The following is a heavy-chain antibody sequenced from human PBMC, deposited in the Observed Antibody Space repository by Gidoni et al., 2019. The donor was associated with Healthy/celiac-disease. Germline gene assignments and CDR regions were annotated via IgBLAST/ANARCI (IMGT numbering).Heavy chain of an antibody. CDR2: IDWDDDK. Sequence: QVTLRESGPALVKPTQTLTLTCTFSGFSLSTSGMCVSWIRQPPGKALEWLALIDWDDDKYYSTSLKTRLTISKDTSKNQVVLTMTNMDPVDTATYYCARIRDSSSSSAFDIWGQGTMVTVSS. CDR3: ARIRDSSSSSAFDI. J-gene: IGHJ3*02. D-gene: IGHD6-13*01. CDR1: GFSLSTSGMC. V-gene: IGHV2-70*01.